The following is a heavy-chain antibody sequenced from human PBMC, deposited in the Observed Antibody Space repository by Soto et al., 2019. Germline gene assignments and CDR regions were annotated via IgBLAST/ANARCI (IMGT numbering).Heavy chain of an antibody. CDR2: INPNSGGT. CDR3: AREGRGSDFWSGYYDYYYMDV. D-gene: IGHD3-3*01. V-gene: IGHV1-2*04. J-gene: IGHJ6*03. Sequence: QGLEWMGWINPNSGGTNYAQKFQGWVTMTRDTSISTAYMELSRLRSDDTAVYYCAREGRGSDFWSGYYDYYYMDVWGKGTTVTVSS.